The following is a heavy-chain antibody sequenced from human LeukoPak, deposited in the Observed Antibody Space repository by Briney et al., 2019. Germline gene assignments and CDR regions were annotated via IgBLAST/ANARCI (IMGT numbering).Heavy chain of an antibody. V-gene: IGHV1-18*01. D-gene: IGHD3-10*01. CDR3: ARGDSILRGGDY. CDR1: GYTFTSYA. Sequence: WASVKVSCKASGYTFTSYAMNWVRQAPGRGLEWMGWISAYNGHTSYAQRLKDRVTMTTDTSTNTAYMELRSLTSDDTAVYYCARGDSILRGGDYWGQGTLITVSS. J-gene: IGHJ4*02. CDR2: ISAYNGHT.